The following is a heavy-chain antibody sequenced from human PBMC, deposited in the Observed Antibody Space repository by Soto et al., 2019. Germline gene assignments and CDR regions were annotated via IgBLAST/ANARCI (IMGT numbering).Heavy chain of an antibody. CDR2: IDSSSVYI. J-gene: IGHJ5*02. CDR1: GFSFSDYS. CDR3: VRESISGTGWFDT. Sequence: PGWSLRLSCAASGFSFSDYSMNWVRQAPGKRLEWVSSIDSSSVYIYYADSLKGRFTISRDNAKNSLYLQMNSLRAEDTAVYYCVRESISGTGWFDTWGQGTLVTVSS. D-gene: IGHD1-20*01. V-gene: IGHV3-21*01.